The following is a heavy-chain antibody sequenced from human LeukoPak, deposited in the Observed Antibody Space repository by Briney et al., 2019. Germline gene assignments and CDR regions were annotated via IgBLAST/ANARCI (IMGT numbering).Heavy chain of an antibody. J-gene: IGHJ4*02. CDR1: GFTFSTYG. CDR2: ISYDGSNK. V-gene: IGHV3-30*03. D-gene: IGHD6-19*01. CDR3: ARDGSGWIFDY. Sequence: QPGGSLRLSCAASGFTFSTYGMHWVRQAPGKGLEWVAVISYDGSNKYYGDSVKGRFTISRDNSKNTLYLQMNSLRAEDTAVYYCARDGSGWIFDYWGQGTLVTVSS.